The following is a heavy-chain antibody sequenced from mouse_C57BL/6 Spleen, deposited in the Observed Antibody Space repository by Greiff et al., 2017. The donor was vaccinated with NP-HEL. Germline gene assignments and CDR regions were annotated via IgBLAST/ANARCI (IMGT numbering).Heavy chain of an antibody. CDR3: ARRDYSNPIAY. D-gene: IGHD2-5*01. CDR2: IYPGSGNT. Sequence: QVQLKQSGAELVRPGASVKLSCKASGYTFTDYYINWVKQRPGQGLEWIARIYPGSGNTYYNEKFKGKATLTTAKSSSTAYMQLSSLTSEDSAVYFYARRDYSNPIAYWGQGTLVTVSA. J-gene: IGHJ3*01. V-gene: IGHV1-76*01. CDR1: GYTFTDYY.